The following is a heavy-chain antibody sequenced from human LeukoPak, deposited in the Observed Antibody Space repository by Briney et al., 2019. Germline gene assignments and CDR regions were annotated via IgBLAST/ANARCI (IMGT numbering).Heavy chain of an antibody. D-gene: IGHD3-10*01. J-gene: IGHJ4*02. V-gene: IGHV3-53*01. CDR2: IYSGGST. Sequence: GGSLRLSCAASGFTVSSNYMSWVRQAPGKGLEWVSVIYSGGSTYYADSVKGRFTISRDNYKNTLYLQMNSLRAEDTAVYYCARDSPPHVRPYGSGSILGYWGQGTLVTVSS. CDR3: ARDSPPHVRPYGSGSILGY. CDR1: GFTVSSNY.